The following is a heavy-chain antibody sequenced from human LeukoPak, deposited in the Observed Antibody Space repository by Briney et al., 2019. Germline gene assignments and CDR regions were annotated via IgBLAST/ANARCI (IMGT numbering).Heavy chain of an antibody. CDR2: ISFDGDRK. CDR3: VRDRFGVDNYFDY. D-gene: IGHD3-3*01. J-gene: IGHJ4*02. V-gene: IGHV3-30-3*01. Sequence: GGSLRLSCATSGFNFNNFAMNWVRQAPVKGLEWLTTISFDGDRKYYADSVKGRFTISRDNSKNMLFLRLNSVTTEDTAVYYCVRDRFGVDNYFDYWGLGTLVTVSS. CDR1: GFNFNNFA.